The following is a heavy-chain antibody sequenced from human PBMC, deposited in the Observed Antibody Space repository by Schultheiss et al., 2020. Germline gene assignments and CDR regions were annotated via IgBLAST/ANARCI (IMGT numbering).Heavy chain of an antibody. D-gene: IGHD3-10*01. CDR3: ARDNDMVRGVIPFDY. CDR1: GFTFSSYS. Sequence: GGSLRLSCAASGFTFSSYSMNWVRQAPGKGLEWVLSISSSSSYIYYADSVKGRFTISRDNAKNSLYLQMNSLRAEDTAVYYCARDNDMVRGVIPFDYWGQGTLVTVSS. V-gene: IGHV3-21*01. CDR2: ISSSSSYI. J-gene: IGHJ4*02.